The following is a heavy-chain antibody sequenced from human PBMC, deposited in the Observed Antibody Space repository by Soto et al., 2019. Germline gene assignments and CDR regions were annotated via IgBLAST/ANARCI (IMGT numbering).Heavy chain of an antibody. D-gene: IGHD6-19*01. CDR2: IHGSGAGT. CDR3: EKDAVARNGVWDWFDS. J-gene: IGHJ5*01. V-gene: IGHV3-23*01. CDR1: GFTFSNYA. Sequence: EVQLLESGGGLVQPGGSLRLSCAASGFTFSNYAMSWVRQAPGKGLEWVSSIHGSGAGTYYADSVKGRCTVSRDDSKGTLYLHMSSLTVDDTAIYYCEKDAVARNGVWDWFDSWGQGTLVTVAS.